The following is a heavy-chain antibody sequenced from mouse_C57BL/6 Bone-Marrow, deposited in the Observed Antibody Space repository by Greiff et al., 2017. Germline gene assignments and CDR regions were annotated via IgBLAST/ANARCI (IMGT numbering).Heavy chain of an antibody. V-gene: IGHV1-7*01. CDR1: GYTFTSYW. Sequence: QVQLQQSGAELAKPGASVKLSCKASGYTFTSYWMHWVKQRPGQGLEWIGYINPSSGYTKYNQKFKDKATLTAEKSSSTAYMQLSSLTYEDSAVYYCARRTTVVQYYAMDYWGQGTSVTVSS. CDR3: ARRTTVVQYYAMDY. CDR2: INPSSGYT. J-gene: IGHJ4*01. D-gene: IGHD1-1*01.